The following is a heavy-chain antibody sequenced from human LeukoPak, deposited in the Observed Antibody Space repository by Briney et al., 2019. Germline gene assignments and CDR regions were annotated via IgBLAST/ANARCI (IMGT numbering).Heavy chain of an antibody. D-gene: IGHD4-4*01. Sequence: ASVKVSCKASGYTFTSYGISWVRQAPGQGLEWMGWISAYNGNTNYAQKLQGRVTMTTDTSTSTAYMELRSLRSDDTAVYYCARVLQYYYYYGMDVWGQETTVTVSS. CDR1: GYTFTSYG. CDR2: ISAYNGNT. J-gene: IGHJ6*02. V-gene: IGHV1-18*01. CDR3: ARVLQYYYYYGMDV.